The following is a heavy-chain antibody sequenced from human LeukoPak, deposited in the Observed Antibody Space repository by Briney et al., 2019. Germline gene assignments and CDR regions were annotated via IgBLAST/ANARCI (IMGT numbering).Heavy chain of an antibody. J-gene: IGHJ4*02. V-gene: IGHV3-23*01. D-gene: IGHD3-9*01. Sequence: GGSLRLSCAASGFPFSSYAMSWVRQSPGKGLEWVSAISGGNGNTYYAYYADSVRGRFTISRDSSKDTLYLQMNSLRAEDTAVYYCAKFYDILTGYFDYWGQGTLVTVSS. CDR2: ISGGNGNTYYA. CDR3: AKFYDILTGYFDY. CDR1: GFPFSSYA.